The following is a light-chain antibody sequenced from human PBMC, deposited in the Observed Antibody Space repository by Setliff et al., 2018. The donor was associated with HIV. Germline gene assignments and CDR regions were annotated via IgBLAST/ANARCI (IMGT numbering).Light chain of an antibody. CDR1: SSDIGSYDY. CDR2: EVS. J-gene: IGLJ1*01. CDR3: SSYTSADTYV. V-gene: IGLV2-14*01. Sequence: QSALTQPASVSGSPGQSITISCTGTSSDIGSYDYISGYQQHPGKAPKLMIYEVSNRSSGVSNRFSGSKSGITASLTISGLQADDEADYYCSSYTSADTYVFGSGTKVTVL.